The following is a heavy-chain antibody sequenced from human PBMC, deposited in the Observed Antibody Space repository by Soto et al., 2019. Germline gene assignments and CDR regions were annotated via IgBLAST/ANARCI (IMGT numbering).Heavy chain of an antibody. CDR1: GGSISSYY. V-gene: IGHV4-59*01. CDR3: ASEVAARPDVVRKYYYYYMDV. D-gene: IGHD6-6*01. CDR2: IYYSGST. J-gene: IGHJ6*03. Sequence: PSETLSLTCTVSGGSISSYYWSWIRQPPGKGLEWIGYIYYSGSTNYNTSLKSRVTISVDTSKNQFSLKLRSVTAADTAVFYCASEVAARPDVVRKYYYYYMDVWGKGTTVTVSS.